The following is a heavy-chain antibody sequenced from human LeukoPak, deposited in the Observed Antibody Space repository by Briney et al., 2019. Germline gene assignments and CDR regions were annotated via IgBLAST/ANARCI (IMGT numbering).Heavy chain of an antibody. CDR3: TRVDIDYASTFDY. Sequence: SETLSLTCTVSGGSISSYYWGWIRQPPGKGLEWIGCIYYSGSTYYNPSLKSRVTISVDTSKNQFSLKLSSVTAADTAVYYCTRVDIDYASTFDYWGQGTLVTVSS. J-gene: IGHJ4*02. CDR2: IYYSGST. D-gene: IGHD4-17*01. V-gene: IGHV4-39*07. CDR1: GGSISSYY.